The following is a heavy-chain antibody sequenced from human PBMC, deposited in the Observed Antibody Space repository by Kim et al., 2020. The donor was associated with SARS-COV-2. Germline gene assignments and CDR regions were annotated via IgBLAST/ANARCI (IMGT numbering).Heavy chain of an antibody. J-gene: IGHJ6*02. CDR1: GGTFSSYA. CDR2: IIPIFGTA. CDR3: ARDVFLDTAMVTLYYYYGMDV. Sequence: SVKVSCKASGGTFSSYAISWVRQAPGQGLEWMGGIIPIFGTANYAQKFQGRVTITADESTSTAYMELSSLRSEDTAVYYCARDVFLDTAMVTLYYYYGMDVWGQGTTVTVSS. D-gene: IGHD5-18*01. V-gene: IGHV1-69*13.